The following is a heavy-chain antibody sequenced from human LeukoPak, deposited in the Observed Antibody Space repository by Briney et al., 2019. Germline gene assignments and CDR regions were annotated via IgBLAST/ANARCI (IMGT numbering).Heavy chain of an antibody. CDR1: GFTFSSYG. J-gene: IGHJ4*02. CDR3: AKDLSAAGTGDY. V-gene: IGHV3-30*18. Sequence: GGSLRLSCAASGFTFSSYGMHWVRQAPGKRLEWVAVISYDGSNKYYADSVKGRFTISRDNSKNTLYLQMNSLRAEDTAVYYCAKDLSAAGTGDYWGQGTLVTVSS. CDR2: ISYDGSNK. D-gene: IGHD6-13*01.